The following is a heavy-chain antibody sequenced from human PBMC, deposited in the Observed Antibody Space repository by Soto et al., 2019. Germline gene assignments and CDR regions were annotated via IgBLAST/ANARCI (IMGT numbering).Heavy chain of an antibody. Sequence: SETLSLTCAVYGGSFSGYYWSWIRQPPGKGLEWIGEINHSGSTNYNPSLKSRVTISVDTPKNQFSLKLSSVTAADTAVYYCARSRHYYDSSGYSYWGQGTLVTVSS. CDR3: ARSRHYYDSSGYSY. J-gene: IGHJ4*02. CDR2: INHSGST. V-gene: IGHV4-34*01. D-gene: IGHD3-22*01. CDR1: GGSFSGYY.